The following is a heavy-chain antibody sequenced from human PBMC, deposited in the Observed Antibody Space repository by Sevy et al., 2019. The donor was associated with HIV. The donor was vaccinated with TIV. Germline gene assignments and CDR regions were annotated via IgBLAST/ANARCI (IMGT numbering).Heavy chain of an antibody. V-gene: IGHV1-24*01. CDR1: GYTLTELS. J-gene: IGHJ4*02. CDR2: FDPEDGET. CDR3: ATATGTTRTVDYFDY. Sequence: ASVKVSCKVSGYTLTELSMHWVRQAPGKGLEWRGGFDPEDGETIDAQKFQGRVTMTEDTSTDTAYMELSSLRSEDTAVYYCATATGTTRTVDYFDYWGQGTLVTVSS. D-gene: IGHD1-1*01.